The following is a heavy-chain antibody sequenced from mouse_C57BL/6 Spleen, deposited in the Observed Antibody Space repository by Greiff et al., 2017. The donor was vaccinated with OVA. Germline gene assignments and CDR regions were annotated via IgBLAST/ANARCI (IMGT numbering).Heavy chain of an antibody. D-gene: IGHD2-3*01. CDR2: INPNNGGT. CDR3: ASYDYLDY. V-gene: IGHV1-26*01. CDR1: GYTFTDYY. J-gene: IGHJ2*01. Sequence: EVQLQQSGPELVKPGASVKISCKASGYTFTDYYMNWVKQSHGKSLEWIGDINPNNGGTSYNQKFKGKATLTVDKTSSTACMELRSLTSEDSAVYYCASYDYLDYWGQGTTLTVSS.